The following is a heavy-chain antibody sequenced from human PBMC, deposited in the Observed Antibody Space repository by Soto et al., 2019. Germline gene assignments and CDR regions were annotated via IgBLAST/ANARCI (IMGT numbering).Heavy chain of an antibody. CDR1: GGSMRSYY. CDR2: IYYSGST. V-gene: IGHV4-59*01. J-gene: IGHJ6*03. Sequence: PSETLALTSTVSGGSMRSYYWSWIRQPPGKGLEWIGYIYYSGSTNYNPSLKSRVTISVDTSKNQFSLKLSSVTAADTAVCYCASYGSGSITPYYYYMDVWGKGTTVTVSS. D-gene: IGHD3-10*01. CDR3: ASYGSGSITPYYYYMDV.